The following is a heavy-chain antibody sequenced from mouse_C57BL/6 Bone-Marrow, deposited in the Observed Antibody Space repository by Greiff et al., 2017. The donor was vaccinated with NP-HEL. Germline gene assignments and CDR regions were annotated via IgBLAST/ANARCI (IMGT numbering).Heavy chain of an antibody. CDR3: ARDVTGTRYFDV. Sequence: VQLKESGPGLVKPSQSLSLTCSVTGYSITSGYYWNWIRQFPGNKLEWMGYISYDGSNNYNPSLKNRISITRYTSKNQFFLKLNSVTTEDTATYYCARDVTGTRYFDVWGTGTTVTVSS. D-gene: IGHD4-1*01. CDR2: ISYDGSN. CDR1: GYSITSGYY. J-gene: IGHJ1*03. V-gene: IGHV3-6*01.